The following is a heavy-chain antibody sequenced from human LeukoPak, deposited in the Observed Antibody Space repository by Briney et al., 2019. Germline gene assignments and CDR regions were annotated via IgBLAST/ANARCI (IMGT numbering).Heavy chain of an antibody. CDR3: ASHRGTTYYMDV. V-gene: IGHV1-2*02. CDR2: ISHNSGGT. J-gene: IGHJ6*03. CDR1: GYTFTAYY. Sequence: EASVKVSCKASGYTFTAYYMHWVRQAPGQGLEWMGWISHNSGGTNYAQKFQGRVTMTRDTSINTAYMELSRLRSDDTAVYYCASHRGTTYYMDVWGKGTTVTISS. D-gene: IGHD1-1*01.